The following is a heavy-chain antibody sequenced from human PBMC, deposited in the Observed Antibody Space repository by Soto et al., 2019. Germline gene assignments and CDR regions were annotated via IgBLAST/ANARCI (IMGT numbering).Heavy chain of an antibody. CDR3: ARDCSWYLKKLSYGMDV. Sequence: PGGSLRLSCAAPGFTFSSYGMHWVRQAPGKGLEWVAVIWYDGSNKYYADSVKGRFTISRDNSKNTLYLQMNSLRAEDTAVYYCARDCSWYLKKLSYGMDVWGQGTTVTVSS. CDR2: IWYDGSNK. V-gene: IGHV3-33*01. J-gene: IGHJ6*02. CDR1: GFTFSSYG. D-gene: IGHD6-13*01.